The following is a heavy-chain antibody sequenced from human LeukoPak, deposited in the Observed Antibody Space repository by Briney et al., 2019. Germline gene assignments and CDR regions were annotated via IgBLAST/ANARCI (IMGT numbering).Heavy chain of an antibody. CDR3: ARDPRGYWYFDL. V-gene: IGHV1-69*13. CDR1: GGTFSSYA. CDR2: IIPIFGTA. J-gene: IGHJ2*01. Sequence: SVRVSCKASGGTFSSYAISWVRQAPGQGLEWMGGIIPIFGTANYAQKFQGRVTITADESTSTAYMELSSLRSEDTAVYYCARDPRGYWYFDLWGRGTLVTVSS.